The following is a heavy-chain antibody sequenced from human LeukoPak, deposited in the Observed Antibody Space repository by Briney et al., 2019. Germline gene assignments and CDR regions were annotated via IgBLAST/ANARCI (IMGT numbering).Heavy chain of an antibody. V-gene: IGHV3-48*01. Sequence: GGSLRLSCAASGFTFSSYSMTWVRQAPGKGLEWVSYISSSSSTIYYADSVKGRLTISRDNAKNSLYLQMNSLRAEDTAVYYCARDQSRFFTTVTNDWGQGTLVTVSS. CDR2: ISSSSSTI. J-gene: IGHJ4*02. CDR1: GFTFSSYS. D-gene: IGHD4-17*01. CDR3: ARDQSRFFTTVTND.